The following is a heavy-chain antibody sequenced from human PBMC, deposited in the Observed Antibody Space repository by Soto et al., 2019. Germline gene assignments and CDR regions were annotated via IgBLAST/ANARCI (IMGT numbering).Heavy chain of an antibody. Sequence: EVQLLESGGGLVQPGGSLRLSCAASGFTFSSYAMSWVRQAPGKGLEWVSAISGSGGSTYYADSVKGRFTISRDNSKNTLYLQMNSLRAEDTAVYYCAKDTCSGGSCYFSYYFDYWGQGTLVTVSS. V-gene: IGHV3-23*01. CDR2: ISGSGGST. CDR1: GFTFSSYA. CDR3: AKDTCSGGSCYFSYYFDY. D-gene: IGHD2-15*01. J-gene: IGHJ4*02.